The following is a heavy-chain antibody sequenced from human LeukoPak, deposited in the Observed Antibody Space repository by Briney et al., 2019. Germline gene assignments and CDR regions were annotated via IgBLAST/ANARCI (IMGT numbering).Heavy chain of an antibody. CDR1: GYTFTGYY. J-gene: IGHJ6*02. D-gene: IGHD2-2*01. CDR2: INPNSGGT. CDR3: ARPLRVVPAAYYYGMDV. Sequence: GASVKVSCKASGYTFTGYYMHWVRQAPGQGLEWMGRINPNSGGTNYAQKFQGRVTMTRDTSISTAYMELSRLRSDDTAVYYCARPLRVVPAAYYYGMDVWGQGTTVTVSS. V-gene: IGHV1-2*06.